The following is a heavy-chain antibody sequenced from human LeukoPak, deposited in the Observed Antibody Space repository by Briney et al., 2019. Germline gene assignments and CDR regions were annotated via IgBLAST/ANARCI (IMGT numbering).Heavy chain of an antibody. CDR2: VNGDGSST. D-gene: IGHD4-17*01. Sequence: PGGSLRLSCVASGFTFSSYWMHWVRQAPGKGLVWVSRVNGDGSSTDNADSVKGRFTISRDNAKNTLYLQMNSLRAENMAVYYCAKSTVTPTVDYWGQGTLVTVSS. CDR1: GFTFSSYW. J-gene: IGHJ4*02. V-gene: IGHV3-74*01. CDR3: AKSTVTPTVDY.